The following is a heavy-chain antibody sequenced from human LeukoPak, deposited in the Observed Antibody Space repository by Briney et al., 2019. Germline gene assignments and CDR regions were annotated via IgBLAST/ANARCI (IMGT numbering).Heavy chain of an antibody. CDR1: GFSFSSYA. V-gene: IGHV3-21*01. CDR2: ISSTSSYI. J-gene: IGHJ4*02. CDR3: ARTISPGYTTVTPSDY. D-gene: IGHD4-17*01. Sequence: GGSLRLSCAASGFSFSSYAMSWVRQAPGKGLEWVSSISSTSSYIYYADSVKGRFTISRDNAKNSLYLQMNSLRAEDTAVYYCARTISPGYTTVTPSDYWGQGTLVTVSS.